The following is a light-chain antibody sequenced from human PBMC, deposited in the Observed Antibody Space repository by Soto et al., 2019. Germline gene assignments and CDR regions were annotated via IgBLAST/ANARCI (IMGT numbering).Light chain of an antibody. J-gene: IGKJ1*01. CDR1: QSVSFSY. CDR3: QQYRSSPPWT. Sequence: EIVLTQSPGTLSLSPGERATLSCRASQSVSFSYLAWYQQKPGQAPRLLIYGASSRATGIPDRFSGSGSGTDFSLPISSLEPEDFSVYYCQQYRSSPPWTFGQGPQVEIK. CDR2: GAS. V-gene: IGKV3-20*01.